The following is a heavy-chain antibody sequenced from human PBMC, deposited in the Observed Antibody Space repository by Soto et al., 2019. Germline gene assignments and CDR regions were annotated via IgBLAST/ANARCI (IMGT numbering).Heavy chain of an antibody. CDR1: GFTFSSYD. D-gene: IGHD2-8*01. CDR2: IGTAGDP. CDR3: ARSLGYCTNGVCHYYGMDV. Sequence: GGSLRLSCAASGFTFSSYDMHWVRQATGKGLGWVSAIGTAGDPYYPGSVKGRFTISRENAKNSLYLQMNSLRAGDTAVYYCARSLGYCTNGVCHYYGMDVWGQGTKVTVSS. J-gene: IGHJ6*02. V-gene: IGHV3-13*05.